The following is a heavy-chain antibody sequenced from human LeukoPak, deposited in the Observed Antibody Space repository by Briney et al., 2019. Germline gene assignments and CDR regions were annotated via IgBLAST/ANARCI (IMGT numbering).Heavy chain of an antibody. CDR2: IKSDGST. J-gene: IGHJ1*01. Sequence: GGSLRLSCAASGFTFSSYWMHWVRQAPGKWLVWVSRIKSDGSTRYADSVKGRFTISRDNAKNTVSLQMNSLRAADTRVYYCARAPSEIGGYSPEYFRHWGQGTLVTVSA. D-gene: IGHD3-22*01. CDR1: GFTFSSYW. CDR3: ARAPSEIGGYSPEYFRH. V-gene: IGHV3-74*01.